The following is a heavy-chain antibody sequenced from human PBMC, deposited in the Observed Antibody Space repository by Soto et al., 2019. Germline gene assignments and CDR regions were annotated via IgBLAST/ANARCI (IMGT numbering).Heavy chain of an antibody. J-gene: IGHJ6*02. V-gene: IGHV1-69*13. CDR3: ARGKESQAGMDV. Sequence: SVKVSCKASGGTFSSYSISWVRQAPGQGLEWMGGIIPIFGTANYAQKFQGRVTITADESTSTAYMELSSLRSEDTAVYYCARGKESQAGMDVWGQGTTVTVSS. CDR2: IIPIFGTA. CDR1: GGTFSSYS.